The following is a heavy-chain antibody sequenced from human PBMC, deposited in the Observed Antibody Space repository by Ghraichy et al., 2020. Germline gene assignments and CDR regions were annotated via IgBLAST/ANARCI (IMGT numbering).Heavy chain of an antibody. J-gene: IGHJ4*02. D-gene: IGHD6-25*01. CDR2: INGRGSYT. CDR3: AKVASSTAGWDSFDY. V-gene: IGHV3-23*01. Sequence: GGSLRLSCDASGFSFSITAMTWVRQAPGKGLEWVSAINGRGSYTYYADTVKGRFTISRDNSKSTLFLQMNSLTAGDTAVYFWAKVASSTAGWDSFDYWGQGTLVTVSS. CDR1: GFSFSITA.